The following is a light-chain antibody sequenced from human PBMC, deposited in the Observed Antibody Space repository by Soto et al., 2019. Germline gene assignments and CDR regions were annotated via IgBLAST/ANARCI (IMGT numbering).Light chain of an antibody. CDR3: QKYNSAPYT. V-gene: IGKV1-27*01. CDR2: AAS. J-gene: IGKJ2*01. CDR1: H. Sequence: DIQMTQSPSSLSASVGDRVTITCRASHLAWYQQKPGKVPKLLIYAASTLQSGVPSRFSGSGSGTDFTLTISSLQPEDVATYYCQKYNSAPYTFGQGTKLEIK.